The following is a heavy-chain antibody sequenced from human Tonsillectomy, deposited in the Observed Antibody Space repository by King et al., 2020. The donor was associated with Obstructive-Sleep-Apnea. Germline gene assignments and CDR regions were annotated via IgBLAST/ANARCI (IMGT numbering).Heavy chain of an antibody. V-gene: IGHV1-2*02. CDR2: INPNSGGT. CDR3: ARDAGAELHRRSNYFDY. CDR1: AYTFTDYY. Sequence: VQLVQSGAEVKKPGASVKVSCKASAYTFTDYYIHWVRRAPGQGLEWMGWINPNSGGTDYSQRFQGRVTMTRDTSISTAYMEVSSLTSDDTAVYYCARDAGAELHRRSNYFDYWGQGTLVTVSS. J-gene: IGHJ4*02. D-gene: IGHD1-26*01.